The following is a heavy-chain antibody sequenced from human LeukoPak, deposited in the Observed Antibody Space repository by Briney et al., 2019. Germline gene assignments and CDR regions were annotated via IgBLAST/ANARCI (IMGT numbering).Heavy chain of an antibody. J-gene: IGHJ4*02. CDR3: ARDFFYGGNSVPFDY. CDR1: GYTFTNYY. D-gene: IGHD4-23*01. Sequence: ASVKASCKASGYTFTNYYMHWVRQATGQGLEWIVWINPNNDGTNYAAQKFQGRVTMTRDTSISTAYMELSSLTSDDTAVYYCARDFFYGGNSVPFDYWGQGTLVTVSS. V-gene: IGHV1-2*02. CDR2: INPNNDGT.